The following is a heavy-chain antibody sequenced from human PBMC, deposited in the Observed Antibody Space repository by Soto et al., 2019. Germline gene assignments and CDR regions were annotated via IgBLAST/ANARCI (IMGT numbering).Heavy chain of an antibody. J-gene: IGHJ3*02. V-gene: IGHV1-18*01. Sequence: GASVKVSCKASGYTFTSYGISWVRQAPGQGLERMGWISAYNGNTNYAQKLQGRVTMTTDTSTSTAYMELRSLRSDDTAVYYCARRKRNYDFWSGYGEKLHGGAFDIWGQGTMVTVSS. D-gene: IGHD3-3*01. CDR2: ISAYNGNT. CDR1: GYTFTSYG. CDR3: ARRKRNYDFWSGYGEKLHGGAFDI.